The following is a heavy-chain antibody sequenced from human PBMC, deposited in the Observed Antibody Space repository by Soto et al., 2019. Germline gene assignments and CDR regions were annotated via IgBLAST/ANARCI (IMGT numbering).Heavy chain of an antibody. D-gene: IGHD3-22*01. Sequence: SETLSLTCTVSGGSISGSSDYWGWIRQPPWKGLEWIGSIFYSGSTAYNPSLKSRVTISVDTFKNQFCLKLSSVTAADTFVYYRASDSSFYYDSSAYYSNWFDPWGQGMLGTVSS. CDR1: GGSISGSSDY. J-gene: IGHJ5*02. V-gene: IGHV4-39*01. CDR3: ASDSSFYYDSSAYYSNWFDP. CDR2: IFYSGST.